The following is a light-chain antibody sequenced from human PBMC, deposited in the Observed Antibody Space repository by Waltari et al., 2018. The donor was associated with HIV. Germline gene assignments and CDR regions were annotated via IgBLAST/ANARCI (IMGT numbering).Light chain of an antibody. Sequence: DIILTQSPDTLAVSLGDMATIHCRSRPTVLSDSTHKNYLSWYQKKPEQPPKLLLYWASARESGVPARFSGSGSATDFTLTITDFQAEDAAIYFCQQYYNTPWTFGQGTRADIK. CDR3: QQYYNTPWT. CDR1: PTVLSDSTHKNY. J-gene: IGKJ1*01. CDR2: WAS. V-gene: IGKV4-1*01.